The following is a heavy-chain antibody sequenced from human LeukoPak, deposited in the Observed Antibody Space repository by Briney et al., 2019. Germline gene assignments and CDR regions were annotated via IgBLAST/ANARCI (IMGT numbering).Heavy chain of an antibody. CDR2: ISGSGGST. V-gene: IGHV3-23*01. CDR1: GFTFSSYA. Sequence: GGSLRLSCAASGFTFSSYAMSWVRQAPGKGLEWVSAISGSGGSTYYADSVKGRFTISRDNSDNTLYLQMNSLRAEDTAVYYCAKDRPNYYGSNGHYYKLNGDCWGQGTLVTVSS. CDR3: AKDRPNYYGSNGHYYKLNGDC. D-gene: IGHD3-22*01. J-gene: IGHJ4*02.